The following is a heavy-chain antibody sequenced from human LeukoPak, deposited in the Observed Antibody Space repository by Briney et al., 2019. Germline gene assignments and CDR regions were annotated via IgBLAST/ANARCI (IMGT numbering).Heavy chain of an antibody. CDR2: ISGSGGST. J-gene: IGHJ4*02. D-gene: IGHD3-9*01. V-gene: IGHV3-23*01. CDR3: AKDKDQTYYDILTGYSPRAFDY. CDR1: GFTFSSYA. Sequence: TGGSLRLSCAASGFTFSSYAMSWVRQAPGKGLEWVSAISGSGGSTYYADSVKGRFTISRDNSKNSLYLQMNGLRAEDTALYYCAKDKDQTYYDILTGYSPRAFDYWGQGTLVTVSS.